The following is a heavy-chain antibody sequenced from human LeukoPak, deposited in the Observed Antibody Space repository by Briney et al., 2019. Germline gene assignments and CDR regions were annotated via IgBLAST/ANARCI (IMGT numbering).Heavy chain of an antibody. Sequence: ASVKVSCRASGYTFTSYGISWVRQAPGQGLEWMGWTSAYNGNTNYAQKLQGRVTVTTDTSTSTAYMELRSLRSDDTAVYYCARASDILTGYSSFDYWGQGTLVTVSS. J-gene: IGHJ4*02. V-gene: IGHV1-18*04. CDR2: TSAYNGNT. CDR3: ARASDILTGYSSFDY. D-gene: IGHD3-9*01. CDR1: GYTFTSYG.